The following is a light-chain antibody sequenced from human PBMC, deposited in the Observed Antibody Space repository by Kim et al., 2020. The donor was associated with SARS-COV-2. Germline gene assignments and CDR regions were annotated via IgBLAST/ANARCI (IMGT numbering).Light chain of an antibody. J-gene: IGLJ2*01. CDR1: NIGSKN. V-gene: IGLV3-9*01. CDR2: RDS. CDR3: QVWDSSNVV. Sequence: SYELTQPLSVSVALGQTARITCGGNNIGSKNVHWYQQKPGQAPVLVIYRDSNRPSGIPERFSGSNSGNTATLTISRAQAGDEADCYCQVWDSSNVVFGGGTQLTVL.